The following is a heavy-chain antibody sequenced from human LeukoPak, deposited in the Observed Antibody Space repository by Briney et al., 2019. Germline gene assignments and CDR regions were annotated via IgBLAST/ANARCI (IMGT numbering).Heavy chain of an antibody. V-gene: IGHV1-69*04. CDR2: IIPILGIA. CDR1: GGTFSSYA. D-gene: IGHD6-13*01. Sequence: SVKVSCKASGGTFSSYAISWVRQAPGQGLEWMGRIIPILGIANYAQKFQGRVTITADKSTSTAYMELSSLRSEDTAVYYCARSPPPYSSSWYRGRVGDYWGQGTLVTVSS. J-gene: IGHJ4*02. CDR3: ARSPPPYSSSWYRGRVGDY.